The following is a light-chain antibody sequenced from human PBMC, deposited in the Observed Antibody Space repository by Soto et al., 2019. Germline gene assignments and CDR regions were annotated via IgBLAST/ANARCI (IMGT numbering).Light chain of an antibody. CDR3: QQYGSSPLT. CDR1: QSVSSDY. CDR2: RAS. V-gene: IGKV3-20*01. J-gene: IGKJ4*01. Sequence: EIVLTQSPGTLSLSPGERATLSCRASQSVSSDYLAWYQQKPGQTPKVLIYRASSRATGIPDRLSGSGSGTDFTLTISRLEPEDFAVYYCQQYGSSPLTFGGGTKVEIK.